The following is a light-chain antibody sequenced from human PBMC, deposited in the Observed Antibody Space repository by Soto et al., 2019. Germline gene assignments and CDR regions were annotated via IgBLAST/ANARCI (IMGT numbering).Light chain of an antibody. CDR1: QSVTGSY. V-gene: IGKV3-20*01. CDR2: GAS. CDR3: QQYGTSPWT. J-gene: IGKJ1*01. Sequence: EIVLTQSPGTLSLSPGERATLSCRASQSVTGSYLAWYQQTPGQAPRLLIHGASSRASDIPDRFSASGSGTDFTPTISRLEPEDFAVYYCQQYGTSPWTFGQGTKVDIK.